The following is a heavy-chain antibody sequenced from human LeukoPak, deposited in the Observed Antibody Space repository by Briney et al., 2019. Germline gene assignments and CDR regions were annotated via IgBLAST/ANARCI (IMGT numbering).Heavy chain of an antibody. J-gene: IGHJ4*02. D-gene: IGHD5-24*01. CDR2: INPNSGGT. CDR3: ARDLLPHDNRDVDDY. CDR1: GYTFTGYY. V-gene: IGHV1-2*02. Sequence: ASVKVSCKASGYTFTGYYMHWVRQAPGQGLEWMGWINPNSGGTNYAQKFQGRVNMTRDTSISTAYMELSRLRSDDTAVYYCARDLLPHDNRDVDDYWGQGTLVTVSS.